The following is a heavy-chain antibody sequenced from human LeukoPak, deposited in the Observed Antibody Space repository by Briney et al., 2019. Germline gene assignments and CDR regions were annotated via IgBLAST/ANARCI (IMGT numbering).Heavy chain of an antibody. CDR1: RYTFTGYY. V-gene: IGHV1-2*02. CDR2: INPNSGGT. CDR3: ARGTGEGYTYGRYYFDY. Sequence: GASVKVSCKASRYTFTGYYMHWVRQAPGQGLEWMGWINPNSGGTDYAQKFQGRVTMTRDTSISTAYMELSRLRSDDTAVYYCARGTGEGYTYGRYYFDYWGQGTLVTVS. D-gene: IGHD5-18*01. J-gene: IGHJ4*02.